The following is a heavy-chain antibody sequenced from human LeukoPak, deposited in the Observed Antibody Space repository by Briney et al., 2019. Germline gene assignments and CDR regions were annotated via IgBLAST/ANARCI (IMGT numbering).Heavy chain of an antibody. CDR1: GGSISSYY. J-gene: IGHJ1*01. CDR2: IYYSGST. V-gene: IGHV4-59*08. Sequence: SETLSLTCTVSGGSISSYYWSWIRQPPGKGLEWIGYIYYSGSTNYNPSLKSRVTISVDTSKNQFSLKLSSVTAADSAMFYCARHTEVSSTPVAYFEVWGQGTQVIVSS. CDR3: ARHTEVSSTPVAYFEV. D-gene: IGHD4-23*01.